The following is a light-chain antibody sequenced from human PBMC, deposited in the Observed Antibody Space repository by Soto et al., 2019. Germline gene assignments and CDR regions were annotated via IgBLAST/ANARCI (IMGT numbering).Light chain of an antibody. Sequence: EIVLTQSPSTLSFSPVERSNLSFMASQFIDRYLAWYRQIPGQAPRLLIYDASNRATGIPDRFSGGRSGTDFTLTISSLGPEDFAVYYCQQRSNLPPTFGQGTRLEI. CDR2: DAS. CDR1: QFIDRY. V-gene: IGKV3-11*01. CDR3: QQRSNLPPT. J-gene: IGKJ5*01.